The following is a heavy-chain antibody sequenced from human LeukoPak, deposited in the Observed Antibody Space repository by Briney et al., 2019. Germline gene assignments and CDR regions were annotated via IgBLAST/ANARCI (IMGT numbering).Heavy chain of an antibody. Sequence: SETLSLTCTVSGGSITGSYWSWIRQPPGKGLEWIGYIHYSGSTNYNPSLKSRVTISVDTSKNLFSLRQTSVTAADTAVYYCARHSQHSRDLGSARNFDYWGQGTLVTVSS. D-gene: IGHD7-27*01. V-gene: IGHV4-59*08. CDR1: GGSITGSY. J-gene: IGHJ4*02. CDR3: ARHSQHSRDLGSARNFDY. CDR2: IHYSGST.